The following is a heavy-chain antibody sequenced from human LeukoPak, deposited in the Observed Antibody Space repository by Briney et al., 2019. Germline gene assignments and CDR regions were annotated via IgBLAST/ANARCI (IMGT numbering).Heavy chain of an antibody. Sequence: SETLSLTCAVYGGSFSGYYWSWIRQPPGKGLEWIGEINHSGSTNYNPSLKSRVTISVDTSKNQFSLKLSSVTAADTAVYYCARVQTPYYGGDEIGYWGQGTLVTVSS. CDR2: INHSGST. CDR1: GGSFSGYY. J-gene: IGHJ4*02. V-gene: IGHV4-34*01. D-gene: IGHD2-21*01. CDR3: ARVQTPYYGGDEIGY.